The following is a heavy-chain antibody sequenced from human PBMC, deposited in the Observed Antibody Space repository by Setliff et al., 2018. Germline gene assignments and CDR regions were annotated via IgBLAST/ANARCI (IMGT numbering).Heavy chain of an antibody. V-gene: IGHV1-46*01. D-gene: IGHD3-22*01. CDR3: ARDVFPYHYEGAFDI. CDR1: GYTFTSHY. Sequence: ASVKVSCKSSGYTFTSHYMHWVRQAPGLGLEWMGTINPSCGRTSYAQKFQGRVTMTRDTSTSTVYMDMSSLRSEDTAVYYCARDVFPYHYEGAFDIWGQGTMVTGSS. J-gene: IGHJ3*02. CDR2: INPSCGRT.